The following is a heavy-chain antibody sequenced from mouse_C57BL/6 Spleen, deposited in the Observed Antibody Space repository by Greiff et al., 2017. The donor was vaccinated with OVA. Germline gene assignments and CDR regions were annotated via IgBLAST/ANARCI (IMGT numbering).Heavy chain of an antibody. V-gene: IGHV1-82*01. J-gene: IGHJ3*01. CDR2: IYPGDGDT. CDR1: GYAFSSSW. Sequence: VQRVESGPELVQPGASVKISCKASGYAFSSSWMNWVKQRPGKGLEWIGRIYPGDGDTTYNGKFTGKATLTADKSSSTAYMQLSSLTSEDSSVYFCATEYDYDSAWFAYWGQGTLVTVSA. D-gene: IGHD2-4*01. CDR3: ATEYDYDSAWFAY.